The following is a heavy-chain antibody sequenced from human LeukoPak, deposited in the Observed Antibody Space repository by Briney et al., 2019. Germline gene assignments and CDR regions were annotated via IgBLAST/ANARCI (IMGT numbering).Heavy chain of an antibody. CDR1: GDSVSGNSAA. CDR2: TYYRSKWYN. D-gene: IGHD6-19*01. V-gene: IGHV6-1*01. J-gene: IGHJ6*03. CDR3: ARDVSIAVADNAQTEYYYYCSYMDV. Sequence: KLSQTLSLTCAISGDSVSGNSAAWIWITQSPSRGLEGLGRTYYRSKWYNAYAVSVKSRITINPDTSKNQFSLQLNSVTPDDTAVYYCARDVSIAVADNAQTEYYYYCSYMDVWGKGTTVTVSS.